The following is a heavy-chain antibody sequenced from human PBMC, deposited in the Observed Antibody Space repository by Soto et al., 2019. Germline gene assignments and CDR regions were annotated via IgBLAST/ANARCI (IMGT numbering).Heavy chain of an antibody. CDR1: GYTFTDYH. CDR3: AREGGSETLQPSYNWFDT. J-gene: IGHJ5*02. Sequence: ASGKVSCKASGYTFTDYHIHWVRQAPGQGLEFMGWINANNGGAGSAQQFQGRVTVTRDTSITTVYMELSNLRSDDTAVYYCAREGGSETLQPSYNWFDTWGQGTLVPVSS. D-gene: IGHD6-25*01. CDR2: INANNGGA. V-gene: IGHV1-2*02.